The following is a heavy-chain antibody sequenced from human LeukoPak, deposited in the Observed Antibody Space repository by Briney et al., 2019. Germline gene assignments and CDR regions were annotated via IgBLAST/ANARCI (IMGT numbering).Heavy chain of an antibody. Sequence: PGGSLRLSCVASGFTFSSYGMHWVRQAPGKGLEWVAVIWYDGSNKYYADSVKGRFTISRDNSKNTLYLQMNSLRAEDTAVYYCARDYYDTQGGYFDYWGQGTLVTVSS. CDR1: GFTFSSYG. D-gene: IGHD3-22*01. J-gene: IGHJ4*02. V-gene: IGHV3-33*01. CDR3: ARDYYDTQGGYFDY. CDR2: IWYDGSNK.